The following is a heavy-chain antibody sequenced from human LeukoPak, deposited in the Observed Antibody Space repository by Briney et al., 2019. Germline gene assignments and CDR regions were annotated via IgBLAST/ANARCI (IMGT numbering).Heavy chain of an antibody. CDR3: AKVHYTASFPGSFPGRNYFDS. V-gene: IGHV3-23*01. D-gene: IGHD1-26*01. J-gene: IGHJ4*02. CDR2: IGARGDWT. Sequence: GGSLRLSCTVSGFAFSGYAMSWVRQAPGKGPEWVSSIGARGDWTYSADSVKGRFTISRDNSKRTLFLQMNSLRAEDTAVYYCAKVHYTASFPGSFPGRNYFDSWGQGSQVTVSS. CDR1: GFAFSGYA.